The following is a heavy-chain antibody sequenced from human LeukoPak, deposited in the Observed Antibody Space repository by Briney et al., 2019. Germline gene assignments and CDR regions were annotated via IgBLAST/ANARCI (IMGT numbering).Heavy chain of an antibody. D-gene: IGHD4-23*01. V-gene: IGHV1-46*01. CDR2: ITPSAGST. Sequence: ASVKVSCKASGYTFTSYYMHWVRQAPGQGLEWMGIITPSAGSTSYAQKFQGRVTMTRDMSTSTVYMELSSLRSEDTAAHYCARECGNCGGAFDIWGQGTMVTVSS. CDR1: GYTFTSYY. CDR3: ARECGNCGGAFDI. J-gene: IGHJ3*02.